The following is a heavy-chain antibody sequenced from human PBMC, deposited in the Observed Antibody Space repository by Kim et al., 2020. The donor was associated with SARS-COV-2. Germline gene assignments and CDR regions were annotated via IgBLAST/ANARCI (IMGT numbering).Heavy chain of an antibody. J-gene: IGHJ4*02. V-gene: IGHV4-59*08. D-gene: IGHD7-27*01. Sequence: NSTPPLMTRVTISVDTSKNQFSLKLSSVAAADTAVYYCASQLGIDNYFDYWGQGTLVTVSS. CDR3: ASQLGIDNYFDY.